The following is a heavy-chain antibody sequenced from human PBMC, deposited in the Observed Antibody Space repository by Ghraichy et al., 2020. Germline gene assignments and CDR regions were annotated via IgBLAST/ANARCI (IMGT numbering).Heavy chain of an antibody. J-gene: IGHJ4*02. CDR3: AKGGDYGDYDFDS. CDR1: GFTFRSYA. V-gene: IGHV3-23*01. Sequence: GESLNISCAASGFTFRSYAMSWVRQAPGKGLEWVSLISRGGDYTFYADSVKGRFTISRDDSKSSLFVQMNSLRADDTALYYCAKGGDYGDYDFDSWGQGILVTVPS. D-gene: IGHD4-17*01. CDR2: ISRGGDYT.